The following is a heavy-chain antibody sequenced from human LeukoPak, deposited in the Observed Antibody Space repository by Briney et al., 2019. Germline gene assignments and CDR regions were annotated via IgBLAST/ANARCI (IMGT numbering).Heavy chain of an antibody. CDR1: GFTFSSYS. V-gene: IGHV3-21*01. CDR3: VREEISFGWGGYVHDYFDH. J-gene: IGHJ4*02. CDR2: ISSSSSYI. D-gene: IGHD3-3*01. Sequence: GGSLRLSCAASGFTFSSYSMIWVRQAPGRGLEWVSSISSSSSYIFYSDSVKGRFTISRDNAKNSLYLQMNSLRAEDTAVYYCVREEISFGWGGYVHDYFDHWGQGTLVTVSS.